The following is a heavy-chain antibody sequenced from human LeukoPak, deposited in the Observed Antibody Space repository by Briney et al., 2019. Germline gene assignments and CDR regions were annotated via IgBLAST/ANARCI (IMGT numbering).Heavy chain of an antibody. J-gene: IGHJ5*02. CDR1: GGSIGSYY. Sequence: PSETLSLTCTVSGGSIGSYYWTWIRQTPNKGLEWIGYTHHTGSTNSNPSLKSRVTMPLDTSKNQFSLKLSSVTAADTAVYYCARGYSYGLWFDPWGQGTLVTVSS. CDR3: ARGYSYGLWFDP. D-gene: IGHD5-18*01. V-gene: IGHV4-59*01. CDR2: THHTGST.